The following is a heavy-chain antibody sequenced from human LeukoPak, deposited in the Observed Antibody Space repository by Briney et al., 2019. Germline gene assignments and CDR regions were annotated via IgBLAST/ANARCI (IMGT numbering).Heavy chain of an antibody. CDR3: ARVGPTSCGGSCPFDY. J-gene: IGHJ4*02. CDR2: ISSSGSTI. CDR1: GFTFSDYY. Sequence: PGGSLRLSCAASGFTFSDYYMSWIRQAPGKGLGWVSYISSSGSTIHYADSVKGRFTISRDNAKNSLYLQMKSLRAEDTAVYYCARVGPTSCGGSCPFDYWGQGTLVTVSS. D-gene: IGHD2-21*01. V-gene: IGHV3-11*04.